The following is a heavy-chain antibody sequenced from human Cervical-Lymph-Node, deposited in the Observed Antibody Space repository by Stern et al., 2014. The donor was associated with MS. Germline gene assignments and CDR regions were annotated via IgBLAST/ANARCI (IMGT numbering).Heavy chain of an antibody. CDR1: GFTFSSYA. V-gene: IGHV3-30-3*01. CDR3: ARRIVGATPDY. J-gene: IGHJ4*02. D-gene: IGHD1-26*01. Sequence: QVQLVQSGGGVVQPEKSLRLSCAASGFTFSSYAMYWVRQAPGRGLEWVAFISYDGNSKHYADSVKGRFTISRDISQNTLYLQMSSLRVEDTAVYYCARRIVGATPDYWGQGTLVTVSS. CDR2: ISYDGNSK.